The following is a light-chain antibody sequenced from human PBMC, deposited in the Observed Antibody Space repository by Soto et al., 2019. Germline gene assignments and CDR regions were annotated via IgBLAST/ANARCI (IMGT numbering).Light chain of an antibody. J-gene: IGKJ5*01. Sequence: EIVLTQSPATLSLSPGERVTLSCRASQSLHSCLNWYQQKPGQAPRPLIYDASKRATGVPDRISGSGSGTDYTLTISSLEPEDFAVYYCQQRTRWPMTFGQGTRLEIK. CDR3: QQRTRWPMT. CDR1: QSLHSC. V-gene: IGKV3-11*01. CDR2: DAS.